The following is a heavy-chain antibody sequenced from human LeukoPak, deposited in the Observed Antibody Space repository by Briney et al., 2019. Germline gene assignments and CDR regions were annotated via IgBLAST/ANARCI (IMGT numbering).Heavy chain of an antibody. Sequence: SETLSLTCAVYGWSFNDYYWNWIRQPPGKGLEWIGEINARGDTNYNPSLKSRVAISVGTSKKQFSLRFTSTIAADTAVYYCVRGQVPAARGYNWFDPWGQGTLVTVSS. CDR1: GWSFNDYY. CDR3: VRGQVPAARGYNWFDP. V-gene: IGHV4-34*01. D-gene: IGHD2-2*01. CDR2: INARGDT. J-gene: IGHJ5*02.